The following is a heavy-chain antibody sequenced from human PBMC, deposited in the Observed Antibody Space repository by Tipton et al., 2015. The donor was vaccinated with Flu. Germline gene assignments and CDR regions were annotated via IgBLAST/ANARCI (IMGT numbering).Heavy chain of an antibody. V-gene: IGHV4-31*03. D-gene: IGHD2-8*01. Sequence: LSLTCTVSGGSISSGGYYWSWIRQHPGKGLEWIGYMYYSGSTYYNPSLKSRVTISVDTSKNQFSLKLSSVTAADTAVYYCVRDVYGTDAFEIWGQGTKVTVSS. CDR3: VRDVYGTDAFEI. CDR1: GGSISSGGYY. CDR2: MYYSGST. J-gene: IGHJ3*02.